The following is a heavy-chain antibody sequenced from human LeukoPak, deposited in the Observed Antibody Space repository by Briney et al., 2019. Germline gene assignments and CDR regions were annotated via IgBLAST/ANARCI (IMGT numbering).Heavy chain of an antibody. CDR2: IYHGNSNT. D-gene: IGHD1/OR15-1a*01. CDR3: GRFALTISLGC. J-gene: IGHJ5*01. Sequence: RGESLMISCNSSGDSLTNNWLGWVRQLPGKGLEWLGLIYHGNSNTSYDPFLQGQVTFAEDTYISTADLQWGGLTAYDTVLYYYGRFALTISLGCWGHRILVTVAS. CDR1: GDSLTNNW. V-gene: IGHV5-51*01.